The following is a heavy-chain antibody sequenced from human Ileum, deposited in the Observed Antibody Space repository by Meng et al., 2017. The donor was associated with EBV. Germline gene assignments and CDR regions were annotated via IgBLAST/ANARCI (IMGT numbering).Heavy chain of an antibody. CDR2: INHSGST. J-gene: IGHJ1*01. V-gene: IGHV4-34*01. D-gene: IGHD2-8*01. CDR1: GGSFNGYY. Sequence: QEQLQAWGAGLLKPSETLSLTCGVYGGSFNGYYWTWIRQPPGKGLEWIGEINHSGSTNYNPSLKSRVIISVDTSKNQFSLNLSSVTAADTAVYYCARGVYGPTTRGREYFIHWGRGTLVTVSS. CDR3: ARGVYGPTTRGREYFIH.